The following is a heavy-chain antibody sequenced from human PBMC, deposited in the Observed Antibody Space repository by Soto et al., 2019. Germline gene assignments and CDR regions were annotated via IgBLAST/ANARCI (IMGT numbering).Heavy chain of an antibody. CDR2: ISYDGSDN. D-gene: IGHD2-15*01. J-gene: IGHJ1*01. Sequence: GGSLRLSCAASGFTFSNYGMHWVRQAPGKGLEWVAVISYDGSDNYYADSVKGRFTISRDNSKNTLYLQMNSLRAEDTAVYYCANGARGYCSGGSCYRAEYFQHWGQGTLVTVSS. CDR3: ANGARGYCSGGSCYRAEYFQH. V-gene: IGHV3-30*18. CDR1: GFTFSNYG.